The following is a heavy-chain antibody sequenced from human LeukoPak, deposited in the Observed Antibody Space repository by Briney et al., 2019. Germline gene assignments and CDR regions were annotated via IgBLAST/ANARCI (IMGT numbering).Heavy chain of an antibody. D-gene: IGHD1-26*01. Sequence: GSSVKVSCKASGGTFSSYAISWVRQAPGQGLEWMGWINPNSGGTNYAQKFQGRVTMTRDTSIRTAYMELSRLRSDDTAVYYCARGRDSGSPYDAFDMWGQGTMVTVSS. CDR2: INPNSGGT. J-gene: IGHJ3*02. V-gene: IGHV1-2*02. CDR3: ARGRDSGSPYDAFDM. CDR1: GGTFSSYA.